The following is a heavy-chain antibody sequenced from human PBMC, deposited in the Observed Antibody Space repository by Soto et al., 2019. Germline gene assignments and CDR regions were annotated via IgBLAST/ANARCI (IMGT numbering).Heavy chain of an antibody. J-gene: IGHJ4*02. V-gene: IGHV1-18*01. CDR3: ARDEAGTGYFDY. CDR2: ISAYNGNT. Sequence: ASVKVSCKASGYTFTSYGISWVRQAPGQGLEWMGWISAYNGNTNYAQKPQGRVTMTTDTSTSTAYMELRSLRSDDTAVYYCARDEAGTGYFDYWGQGTLVTVSS. D-gene: IGHD6-19*01. CDR1: GYTFTSYG.